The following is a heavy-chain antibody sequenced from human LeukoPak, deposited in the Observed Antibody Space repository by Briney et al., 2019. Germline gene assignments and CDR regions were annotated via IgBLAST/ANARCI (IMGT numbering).Heavy chain of an antibody. J-gene: IGHJ4*02. CDR2: IYYSGST. D-gene: IGHD4-11*01. CDR3: ARDGPTDYIY. V-gene: IGHV4-59*12. Sequence: SETLSLTCTVSGGSISSYYWSWIRQPPGEGLEWIGYIYYSGSTNYNPSLKSRVTMSVDTSKNQFSLKLSSVTAADTAVYYCARDGPTDYIYWGQGTLVTVSS. CDR1: GGSISSYY.